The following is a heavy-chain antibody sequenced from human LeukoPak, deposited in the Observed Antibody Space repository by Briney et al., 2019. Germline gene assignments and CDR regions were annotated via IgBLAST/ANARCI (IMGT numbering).Heavy chain of an antibody. CDR1: GGSISSYY. CDR3: ARSSMVRGVIAQFDY. CDR2: IYTSGST. Sequence: SETLSLTCTVSGGSISSYYWSWIRQPAGKGLEWIGRIYTSGSTNYNPSLKNRVTMSVDTSKNQFSLKLSSVTAADTAVYYCARSSMVRGVIAQFDYWGQGTLVTVSS. V-gene: IGHV4-4*07. D-gene: IGHD3-10*01. J-gene: IGHJ4*02.